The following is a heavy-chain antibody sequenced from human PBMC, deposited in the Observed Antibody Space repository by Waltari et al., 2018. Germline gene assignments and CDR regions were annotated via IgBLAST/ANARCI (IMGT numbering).Heavy chain of an antibody. CDR3: ARDASYYDYIWGSYRYSDAFDI. Sequence: QVQLQESGPGLVKPSETLSLTCTVSGGSISRYYCSWLLQPAGKGLEWIGRIYTSGSTNYNPSLKSRVTMSVDTSKNQFSLKLSSVTAADTAVYYCARDASYYDYIWGSYRYSDAFDIWGQGTMVTVSS. J-gene: IGHJ3*02. CDR2: IYTSGST. CDR1: GGSISRYY. D-gene: IGHD3-16*02. V-gene: IGHV4-4*07.